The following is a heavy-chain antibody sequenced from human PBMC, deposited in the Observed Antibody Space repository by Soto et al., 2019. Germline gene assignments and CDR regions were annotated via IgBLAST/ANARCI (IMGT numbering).Heavy chain of an antibody. V-gene: IGHV3-21*01. CDR2: ISSSSSYI. Sequence: VQLVESGGGLVKPGGSLRLSCAASGVTFSSYSMNLVRQAPGKGLEWLSSISSSSSYIYYADSVKGRFPISRDKAKNSLYLQMHSLRAEYTAVYYSARDKQWLVRGYYYGMDFWRQGTTVAVSS. CDR3: ARDKQWLVRGYYYGMDF. CDR1: GVTFSSYS. D-gene: IGHD6-19*01. J-gene: IGHJ6*02.